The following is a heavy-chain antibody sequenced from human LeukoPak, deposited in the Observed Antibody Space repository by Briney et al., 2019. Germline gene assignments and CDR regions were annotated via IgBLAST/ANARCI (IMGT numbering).Heavy chain of an antibody. J-gene: IGHJ6*03. Sequence: GGSLRLSCAASGFTFSSYAVSWVRQAPGKGLEWVSPISGSGSSTYYADSVKGRFTISRDNSKNTLYLQMNSLRAEDTAVYYCAKHGANYYYYYMDVWGKGTTVTVSS. CDR2: ISGSGSST. CDR3: AKHGANYYYYYMDV. CDR1: GFTFSSYA. V-gene: IGHV3-23*01. D-gene: IGHD4/OR15-4a*01.